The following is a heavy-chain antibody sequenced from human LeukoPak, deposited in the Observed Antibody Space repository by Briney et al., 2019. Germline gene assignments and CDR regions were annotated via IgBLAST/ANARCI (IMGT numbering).Heavy chain of an antibody. Sequence: PGGSLRLSCAASGFTFSSFGMHWVRQAPGKGLEWVAVIWYGGSNKYYADSVRGRFTISRDNSKNTLYLQMNSLRAEDTAVYYCAKGGNSNYYMDVWGKGTTVTVSS. J-gene: IGHJ6*03. V-gene: IGHV3-30*02. CDR1: GFTFSSFG. CDR2: IWYGGSNK. D-gene: IGHD1/OR15-1a*01. CDR3: AKGGNSNYYMDV.